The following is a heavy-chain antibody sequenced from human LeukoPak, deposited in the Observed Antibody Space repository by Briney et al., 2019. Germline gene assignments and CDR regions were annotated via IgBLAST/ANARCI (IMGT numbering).Heavy chain of an antibody. CDR2: IYYRAST. J-gene: IGHJ3*02. CDR3: ANPHIRGVGAFDI. V-gene: IGHV4-61*01. CDR1: VGSISSGSYC. Sequence: PSHTLSLTCSVSVGSISSGSYCWSWIRQPPGKGLEWIGYIYYRASTTHNPSLKSRGTISVDTSKNQFSLKLSSVTAADTAVYYCANPHIRGVGAFDIWGQGTMVTVSS. D-gene: IGHD3-10*01.